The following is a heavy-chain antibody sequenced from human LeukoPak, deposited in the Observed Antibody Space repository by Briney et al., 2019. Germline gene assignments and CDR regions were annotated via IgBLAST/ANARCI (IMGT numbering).Heavy chain of an antibody. V-gene: IGHV3-23*01. CDR2: ISTGGDRA. CDR1: GFTFSNYA. D-gene: IGHD3-22*01. Sequence: GGSLRLSCAASGFTFSNYAMDWVRQAPGKGLEWVSAISTGGDRAYYADSVKGRFTTSRDNSRNTLYLQLNSLRAEDTAVYYCARDPYYYDSSGYYPFDYWGQGTLVTVSS. CDR3: ARDPYYYDSSGYYPFDY. J-gene: IGHJ4*02.